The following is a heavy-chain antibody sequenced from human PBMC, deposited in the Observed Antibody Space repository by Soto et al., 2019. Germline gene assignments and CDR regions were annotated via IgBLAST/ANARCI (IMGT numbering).Heavy chain of an antibody. Sequence: ASVKVSCKASGYTFTGYYMHWVRQAPGQGLEWMGWINPNSGGTNYAQKFQGRVTMTRDTSISTAYMELSRLRSDDTAVYYCARVGCSSTSCYLRSWFDPWGQGTLVTVSS. CDR3: ARVGCSSTSCYLRSWFDP. J-gene: IGHJ5*02. D-gene: IGHD2-2*01. CDR1: GYTFTGYY. CDR2: INPNSGGT. V-gene: IGHV1-2*02.